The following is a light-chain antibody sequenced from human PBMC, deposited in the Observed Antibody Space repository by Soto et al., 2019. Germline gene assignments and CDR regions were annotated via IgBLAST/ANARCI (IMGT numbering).Light chain of an antibody. CDR3: QKTYSTPFT. CDR2: AAS. CDR1: QTISNY. V-gene: IGKV1-39*01. Sequence: DIPMTQSPSSLSASVGDRVTINCRASQTISNYLNWYQEKPGKAPKLLIYAASNLHSGVPSRFSGSGSGTEFTLTISNLQPEDFATYYCQKTYSTPFTFGPGTKVDI. J-gene: IGKJ3*01.